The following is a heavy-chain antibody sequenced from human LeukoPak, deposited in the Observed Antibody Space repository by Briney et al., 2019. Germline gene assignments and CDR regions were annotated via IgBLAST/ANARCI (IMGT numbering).Heavy chain of an antibody. Sequence: PPETLSLTCDVSGGSVRSYWWGWVRQPAGKGLEWLGRIYSTGSTRFNPSLKSRLTLSIDTSTNQFSLKLTSVTAADTAVYFCARQGYTVSYYFLDYWSQGTLVTVSS. CDR2: IYSTGST. J-gene: IGHJ4*02. CDR3: ARQGYTVSYYFLDY. D-gene: IGHD1-26*01. CDR1: GGSVRSYW. V-gene: IGHV4-4*07.